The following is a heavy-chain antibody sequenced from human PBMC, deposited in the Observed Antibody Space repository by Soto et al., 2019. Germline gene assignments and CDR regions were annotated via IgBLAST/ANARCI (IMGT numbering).Heavy chain of an antibody. D-gene: IGHD5-12*01. CDR1: GFTFSSYE. J-gene: IGHJ6*02. CDR2: ISISGSTI. V-gene: IGHV3-48*03. Sequence: EGSLRLSCAASGFTFSSYEMNWVRQAPGKGLEWVSYISISGSTIYYADSVKGRFTISRDNAKNSLYLQMNSLRAEDTAVYYCARDRYIVATITYYCTDVWGHGNTVTVS. CDR3: ARDRYIVATITYYCTDV.